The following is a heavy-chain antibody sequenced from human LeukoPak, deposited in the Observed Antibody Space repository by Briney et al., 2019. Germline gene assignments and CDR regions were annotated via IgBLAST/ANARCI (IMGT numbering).Heavy chain of an antibody. J-gene: IGHJ4*02. Sequence: PGGSLRLSCAASGFTFSNYDMHWVRQAPGKGLEWVAVISYDGSNKYYADSVKGRFTISRDNSKNTLHLQMNSLRVEDTAVYYCARLSRDGYNLAHWGQGTLVTVSS. CDR2: ISYDGSNK. V-gene: IGHV3-33*05. D-gene: IGHD5-24*01. CDR1: GFTFSNYD. CDR3: ARLSRDGYNLAH.